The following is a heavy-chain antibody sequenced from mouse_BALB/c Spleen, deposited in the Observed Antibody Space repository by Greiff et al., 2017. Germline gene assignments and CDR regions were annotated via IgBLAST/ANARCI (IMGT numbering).Heavy chain of an antibody. D-gene: IGHD1-1*01. V-gene: IGHV5-6-5*01. J-gene: IGHJ3*01. Sequence: EVMLVESGGGLVKPGGSLKLSCAASGFTFSSYAMSWVRQTPEKRLEWVASISSGGSTYYPDSVKGRFTISRDNARNILYLQMSSLRSEDTAMYYCARSLDYYGSSPLFAYWGQGTLVTVSA. CDR1: GFTFSSYA. CDR3: ARSLDYYGSSPLFAY. CDR2: ISSGGST.